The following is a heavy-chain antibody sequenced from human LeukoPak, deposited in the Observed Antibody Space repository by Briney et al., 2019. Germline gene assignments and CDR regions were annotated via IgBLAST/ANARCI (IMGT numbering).Heavy chain of an antibody. V-gene: IGHV3-74*01. J-gene: IGHJ5*02. D-gene: IGHD5-12*01. CDR2: INRDGSRT. CDR3: ARDSSDYVGPMWFDP. Sequence: GGSLRLSCAASGFTFSNHWMHWVRQAPGKGLMWVSRINRDGSRTDYADSVKGRFTISRDDAKNTLYLQVNSLRAEDTAVYYCARDSSDYVGPMWFDPWGQGTLVTVSS. CDR1: GFTFSNHW.